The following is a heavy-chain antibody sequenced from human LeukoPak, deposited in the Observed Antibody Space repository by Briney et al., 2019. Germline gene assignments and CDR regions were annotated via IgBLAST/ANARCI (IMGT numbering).Heavy chain of an antibody. CDR1: GFTFSSYA. CDR2: ISYDGSNK. D-gene: IGHD5-24*01. J-gene: IGHJ4*02. V-gene: IGHV3-30*04. Sequence: GGSLRLSCAASGFTFSSYAMNWVRQAPGKGLEWVAVISYDGSNKYYVDSVKGRFTISRDNSKNTVYLQMNSLRAEDTAVYYCARARRWLQLDFDYWGQGTLVTVSS. CDR3: ARARRWLQLDFDY.